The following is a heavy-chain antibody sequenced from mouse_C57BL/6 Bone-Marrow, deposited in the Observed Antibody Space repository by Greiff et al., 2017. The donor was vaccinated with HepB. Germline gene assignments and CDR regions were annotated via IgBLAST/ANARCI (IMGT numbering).Heavy chain of an antibody. CDR3: ARIHYYGSSYEDY. V-gene: IGHV1-52*01. CDR1: GYTFTSYW. CDR2: IDPSDSET. J-gene: IGHJ2*01. D-gene: IGHD1-1*01. Sequence: QVQLQQPGAELVRPGSSVKLSCKASGYTFTSYWMHWVKQRPIQGLEWIGNIDPSDSETHYNQKFKDKATLTVDKSSSTAYMQLSSLTSEDSAVYYCARIHYYGSSYEDYWGQGTTLTVSS.